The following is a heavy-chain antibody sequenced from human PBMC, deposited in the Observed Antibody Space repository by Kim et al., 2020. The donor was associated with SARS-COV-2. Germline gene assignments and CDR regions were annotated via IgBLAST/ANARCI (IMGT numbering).Heavy chain of an antibody. Sequence: SETLSLTCTVSGGSISSYYGSWIRQPPGKGLEWIGYIYYSGSTNYNPSLKSRVTISVDTSKNQFSLKLSSVTAADTAVCYCARCAVDSGYDYYWYFDLWGRGALVTVSS. CDR1: GGSISSYY. CDR2: IYYSGST. V-gene: IGHV4-59*01. J-gene: IGHJ2*01. D-gene: IGHD5-12*01. CDR3: ARCAVDSGYDYYWYFDL.